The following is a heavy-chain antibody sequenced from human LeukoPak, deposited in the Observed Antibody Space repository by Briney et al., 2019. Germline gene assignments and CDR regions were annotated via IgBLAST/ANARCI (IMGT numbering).Heavy chain of an antibody. CDR1: GFTFSSYA. CDR3: AKRSLYSSGDPREYYFDY. V-gene: IGHV3-23*01. CDR2: ISGSGGST. D-gene: IGHD6-19*01. J-gene: IGHJ4*02. Sequence: PGGSLRLSCAASGFTFSSYAMSWVRQAPGKGLEWVSAISGSGGSTYYADSVKGRFTISRDNSKNTLYLQMNSLRAEDTAVYYCAKRSLYSSGDPREYYFDYWGQGTLVTVSS.